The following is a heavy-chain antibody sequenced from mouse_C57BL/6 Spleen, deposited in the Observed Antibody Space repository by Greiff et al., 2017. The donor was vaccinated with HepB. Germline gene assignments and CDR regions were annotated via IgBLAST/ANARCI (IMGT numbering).Heavy chain of an antibody. CDR2: IHPNSGST. CDR1: GYTFTSYW. Sequence: VQLQQSGAELVKPGASVKLSCKASGYTFTSYWMHWVKQRPGQGLEWIGMIHPNSGSTNYNEKFKSKATLTVDKSSSTAYMQLSSLTSEDSAVYYCARGAYVGAMDYWGQGTSVTVSS. CDR3: ARGAYVGAMDY. D-gene: IGHD1-1*01. V-gene: IGHV1-64*01. J-gene: IGHJ4*01.